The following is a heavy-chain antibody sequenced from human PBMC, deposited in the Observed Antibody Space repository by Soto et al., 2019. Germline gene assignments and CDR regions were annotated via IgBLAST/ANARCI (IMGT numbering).Heavy chain of an antibody. Sequence: ASVKVSCKSSGDTFTSYSMHCVRQAPGQRLEWMGWINAGNGNTKYSQKFQGRVTITRDTSASTAYMELSSLRSEDKAVYYCARAGRWLQLAAFDIWGQGTMVTVSS. J-gene: IGHJ3*02. CDR1: GDTFTSYS. CDR2: INAGNGNT. D-gene: IGHD5-12*01. V-gene: IGHV1-3*01. CDR3: ARAGRWLQLAAFDI.